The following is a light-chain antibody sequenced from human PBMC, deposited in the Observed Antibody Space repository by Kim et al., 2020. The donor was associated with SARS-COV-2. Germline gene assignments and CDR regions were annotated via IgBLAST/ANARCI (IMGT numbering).Light chain of an antibody. J-gene: IGKJ3*01. Sequence: DIQMTQSPSSLSASVGDRVTITCRASQSIHRWLAWYQQKPGTAPKLLIFAASDLESGVPSRFSGNGSGTEFALTIGSLQPDDVATYYCQQYNTSLRTFGPGTKVDIK. V-gene: IGKV1-5*01. CDR2: AAS. CDR3: QQYNTSLRT. CDR1: QSIHRW.